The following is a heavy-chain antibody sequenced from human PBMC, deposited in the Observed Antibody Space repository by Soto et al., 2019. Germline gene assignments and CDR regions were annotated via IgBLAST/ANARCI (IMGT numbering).Heavy chain of an antibody. J-gene: IGHJ4*02. Sequence: QVQLVESGGGVVQPGRSLRLSCAASGFTFSSNGMHWVRQAPGKGLEWVAVISYDGSNKYQADSVKGRFTISRDNSKNTLYLQMNSLRAEDTAVYYCARGSKDSYPGSRIFDFWGRGTLVTVSS. CDR1: GFTFSSNG. CDR2: ISYDGSNK. D-gene: IGHD3-10*01. CDR3: ARGSKDSYPGSRIFDF. V-gene: IGHV3-30*03.